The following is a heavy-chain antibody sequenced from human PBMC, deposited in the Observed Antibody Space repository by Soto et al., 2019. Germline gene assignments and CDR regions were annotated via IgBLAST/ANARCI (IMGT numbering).Heavy chain of an antibody. D-gene: IGHD1-26*01. CDR1: GYTFTGHY. J-gene: IGHJ4*02. Sequence: ASVKVSCKASGYTFTGHYIHWVRQAPEQGPEWMGEIGPESGATKYAQRFQGRVTMTRDMSITTVYMELNNLSPDDTAVYYCGRGRSGQIVVFYWGQGTPVTVSS. CDR3: GRGRSGQIVVFY. V-gene: IGHV1-2*02. CDR2: IGPESGAT.